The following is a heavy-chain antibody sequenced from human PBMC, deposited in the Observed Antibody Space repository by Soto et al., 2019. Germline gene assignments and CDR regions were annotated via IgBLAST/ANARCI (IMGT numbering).Heavy chain of an antibody. CDR2: ISGSGGST. V-gene: IGHV3-23*01. CDR3: AKLSDMYVVVIHCDY. J-gene: IGHJ4*02. D-gene: IGHD3-22*01. CDR1: GFTFSSYA. Sequence: GGSLRLSCAASGFTFSSYAMSWVRQAPGKGLEWVSAISGSGGSTYYADSVKGRFTISRDNSKNTLYLQMNSLRAEDTAVYYCAKLSDMYVVVIHCDYWGQGTLVTVSS.